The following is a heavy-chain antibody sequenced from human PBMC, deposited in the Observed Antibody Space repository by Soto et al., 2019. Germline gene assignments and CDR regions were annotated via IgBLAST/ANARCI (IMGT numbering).Heavy chain of an antibody. J-gene: IGHJ5*02. Sequence: SETLSLTCTVSGGSISSYYWSWIRQPPGKGLEWIGYIYYSGSTNYNPSLKSRVTISVDTSKNQFSLKLSSVTAADTAVYYCAREVRDYYDSSGYSNWFDPWGQGTLVTVS. D-gene: IGHD3-22*01. CDR1: GGSISSYY. CDR3: AREVRDYYDSSGYSNWFDP. V-gene: IGHV4-59*01. CDR2: IYYSGST.